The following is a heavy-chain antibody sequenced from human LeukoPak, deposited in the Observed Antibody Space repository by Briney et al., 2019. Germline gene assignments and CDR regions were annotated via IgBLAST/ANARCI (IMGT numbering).Heavy chain of an antibody. CDR3: ARAGAMAASRYYFDY. CDR1: GFTFSTYW. D-gene: IGHD6-19*01. Sequence: GGSLRLSCAASGFTFSTYWMSWLRQAPGRGLEWVANIMHDGSEKNYVVSVKGRFTISRDNARNSLYLQMNSLRVEDTAVYYCARAGAMAASRYYFDYWGQGTLVTAYS. J-gene: IGHJ4*02. CDR2: IMHDGSEK. V-gene: IGHV3-7*01.